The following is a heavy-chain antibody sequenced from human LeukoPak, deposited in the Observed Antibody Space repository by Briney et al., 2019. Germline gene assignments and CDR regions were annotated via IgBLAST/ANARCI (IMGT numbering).Heavy chain of an antibody. J-gene: IGHJ3*02. CDR2: ISAYNGNT. CDR3: ARDAPYYYGSGSSGADAFDI. Sequence: ASVKVSCKASGYTFTSYGISWVRQAPGRGLEWMGWISAYNGNTNYAQKLQGRVTMTTDTSTSTAYMELRSLRSDDTAVYYCARDAPYYYGSGSSGADAFDIWGQGTMVTVSS. D-gene: IGHD3-10*01. CDR1: GYTFTSYG. V-gene: IGHV1-18*01.